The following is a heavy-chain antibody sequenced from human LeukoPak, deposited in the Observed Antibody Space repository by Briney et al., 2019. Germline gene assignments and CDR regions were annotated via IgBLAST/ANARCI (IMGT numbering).Heavy chain of an antibody. V-gene: IGHV4-39*01. Sequence: SETLSLTCTVSGGSISSSSYYWGWIRQPPGKELEWIGSIYYSGSTYYNPSLKSRVTISVDTSKNQFSLKLSSVTAADTAVYYCASLGDEYYYDSSGDYWGQGTLVTVSS. D-gene: IGHD3-22*01. CDR3: ASLGDEYYYDSSGDY. CDR1: GGSISSSSYY. CDR2: IYYSGST. J-gene: IGHJ4*02.